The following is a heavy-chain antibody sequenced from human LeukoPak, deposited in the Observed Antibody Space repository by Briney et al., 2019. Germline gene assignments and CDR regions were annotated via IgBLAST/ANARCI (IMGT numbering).Heavy chain of an antibody. CDR3: AREGYGGYNEIGYFDY. CDR1: GGTFSSYA. CDR2: IIPIFGTA. Sequence: GASVKVSCKASGGTFSSYAISWVRQAPGQGLEWMGGIIPIFGTANYAQKFQGRVTITADESTSTAYMELSSLRSEDTAVYYCAREGYGGYNEIGYFDYWGQGTLVTVSS. J-gene: IGHJ4*02. V-gene: IGHV1-69*13. D-gene: IGHD5-24*01.